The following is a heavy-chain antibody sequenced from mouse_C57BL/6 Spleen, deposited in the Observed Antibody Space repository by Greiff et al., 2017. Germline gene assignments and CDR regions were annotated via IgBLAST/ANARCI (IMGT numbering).Heavy chain of an antibody. CDR1: GYTFTSYW. V-gene: IGHV1-55*01. CDR2: IYPGSGST. Sequence: VQLQQPVAELVKPGASVKMSCKASGYTFTSYWITWVKPRPGQGLEWIGDIYPGSGSTNYNEKFKSKATLTVDTSSSTAYMQLSSLTSEDSAVYYCARIVLGNYYAIDYWGQGTSVTVSS. CDR3: ARIVLGNYYAIDY. D-gene: IGHD2-1*01. J-gene: IGHJ4*01.